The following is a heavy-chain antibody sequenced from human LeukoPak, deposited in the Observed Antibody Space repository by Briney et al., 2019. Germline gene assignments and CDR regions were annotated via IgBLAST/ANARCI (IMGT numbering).Heavy chain of an antibody. CDR3: ARSVAMVRGVRAAFDI. Sequence: ASVKVSCKASGGTFSSYAISWVRQAPGQGLEWMGGIIPIFGTANYAQKFQGRVTITADKSTSTAYMELSSLRSEDTAVYYCARSVAMVRGVRAAFDIWGQGTMVTVSS. CDR1: GGTFSSYA. V-gene: IGHV1-69*06. D-gene: IGHD3-10*01. CDR2: IIPIFGTA. J-gene: IGHJ3*02.